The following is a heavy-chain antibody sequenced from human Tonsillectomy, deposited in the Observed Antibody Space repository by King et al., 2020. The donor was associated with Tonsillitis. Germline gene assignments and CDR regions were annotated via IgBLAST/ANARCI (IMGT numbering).Heavy chain of an antibody. Sequence: QLQESGPGQVKPSETLSLTCTVSGGSISSSTYYWGWIRQPPGKGLEWIGSIYYSGSTYYSPSLKSRVTISVDTSKNQFSLKLSSVTATDTAVYYCAGLKSASDYWGQGTLVIVSS. V-gene: IGHV4-39*01. CDR3: AGLKSASDY. CDR2: IYYSGST. CDR1: GGSISSSTYY. J-gene: IGHJ4*02.